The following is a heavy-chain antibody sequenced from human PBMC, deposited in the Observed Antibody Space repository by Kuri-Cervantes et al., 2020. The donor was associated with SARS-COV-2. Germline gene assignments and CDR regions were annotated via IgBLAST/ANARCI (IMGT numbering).Heavy chain of an antibody. J-gene: IGHJ4*02. CDR1: GGSFSGYY. CDR2: INHSGST. V-gene: IGHV4-34*01. D-gene: IGHD3-16*01. Sequence: SETLSLTCAVYGGSFSGYYWSWIRQPPGKGLEWIGEINHSGSTNYNPSLKSRVTISVDRSKNQFSLKLSSVTAADTAVYFCARLFDYFDYWGQGSLVTVSS. CDR3: ARLFDYFDY.